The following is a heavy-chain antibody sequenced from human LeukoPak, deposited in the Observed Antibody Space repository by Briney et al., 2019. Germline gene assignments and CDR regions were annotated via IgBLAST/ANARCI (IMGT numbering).Heavy chain of an antibody. CDR3: AREQRIRHCSEGVCTEGYYFDY. V-gene: IGHV3-23*01. CDR1: GLAFNMFA. D-gene: IGHD2-15*01. J-gene: IGHJ4*02. CDR2: LSRGGSTT. Sequence: SGGSLRLSCTGTGLAFNMFAIDWVRQAPGRGLEWVSGLSRGGSTTNYADSVKGRFTISRDTSQNSVFLQMNSLRPEDTAVYYCAREQRIRHCSEGVCTEGYYFDYWGQGTPVTVSS.